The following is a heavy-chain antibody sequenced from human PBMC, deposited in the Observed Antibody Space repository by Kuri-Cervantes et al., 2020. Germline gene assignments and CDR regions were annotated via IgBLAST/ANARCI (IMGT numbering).Heavy chain of an antibody. D-gene: IGHD1-26*01. CDR1: GFTFSSYA. CDR3: ATSPAIAGADHFDY. J-gene: IGHJ4*02. CDR2: ISGSGGST. V-gene: IGHV3-23*01. Sequence: GRSLRLSCAASGFTFSSYAMSWVRQAPGKGLEWVSAISGSGGSTYYADSVKGRFSISRDNTQNLVLLQMNSLRVDDTAVYYCATSPAIAGADHFDYWGQGILVTVSS.